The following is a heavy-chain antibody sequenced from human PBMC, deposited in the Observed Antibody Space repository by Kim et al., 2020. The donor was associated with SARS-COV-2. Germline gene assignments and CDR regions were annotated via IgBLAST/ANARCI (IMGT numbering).Heavy chain of an antibody. J-gene: IGHJ6*03. D-gene: IGHD2-2*01. V-gene: IGHV4-4*07. CDR2: IYTSGST. Sequence: SETLSLTCTVSGGSISSYYWSWIRQPAGKALEWIGRIYTSGSTNYNPSLKSRVTMSVDTSKNQFSLKLSSVTAADTAVYYCARDQVVVVPAAITDYYYYYMDVWGKGTTVTVSS. CDR3: ARDQVVVVPAAITDYYYYYMDV. CDR1: GGSISSYY.